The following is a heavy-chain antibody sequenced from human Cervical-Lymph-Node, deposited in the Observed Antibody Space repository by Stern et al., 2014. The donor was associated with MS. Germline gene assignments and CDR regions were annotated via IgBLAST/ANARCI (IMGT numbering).Heavy chain of an antibody. CDR1: AYTFTGYY. CDR3: ARSVRLVRSSTNGWLAP. CDR2: INPNSGDT. Sequence: VQLEESGAEVKKPGASVKISCKASAYTFTGYYIHWVRQAPGHGLEWMGWINPNSGDTNYAQKFQGWVTMTRDTSIGTAYLELSSLRSNDTAVYYCARSVRLVRSSTNGWLAPWGQGTLVTVSP. D-gene: IGHD2-2*01. J-gene: IGHJ5*02. V-gene: IGHV1-2*04.